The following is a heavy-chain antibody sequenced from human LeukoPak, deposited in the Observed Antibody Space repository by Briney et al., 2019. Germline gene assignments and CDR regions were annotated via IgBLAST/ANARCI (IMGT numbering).Heavy chain of an antibody. V-gene: IGHV4-59*12. Sequence: KPSETLSLTCTVSGGSISSYYWSWIRQPPGKRLEWIGHIYYSGSTNYNPSLKSRVTISVDTSKNQFSLKLSSVTAADTAVYYCARSYYYDSSGYPYWGQGTLVTVSS. D-gene: IGHD3-22*01. CDR2: IYYSGST. CDR3: ARSYYYDSSGYPY. J-gene: IGHJ4*02. CDR1: GGSISSYY.